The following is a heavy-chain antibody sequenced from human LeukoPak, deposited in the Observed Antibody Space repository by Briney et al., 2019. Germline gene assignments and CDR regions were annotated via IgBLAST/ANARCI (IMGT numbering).Heavy chain of an antibody. V-gene: IGHV4-59*08. CDR3: ARQPSGYYGDSGYYPYYFDY. J-gene: IGHJ4*02. CDR2: IYYSGST. D-gene: IGHD3-3*01. CDR1: GGSISSYY. Sequence: PSETLSLTCTVSGGSISSYYWSWIRQPPGKGLEWIGYIYYSGSTNYNPSLKSRVTISVDTSKNQFSLSLNSVTAADTAVYYCARQPSGYYGDSGYYPYYFDYWGQGILVTVSS.